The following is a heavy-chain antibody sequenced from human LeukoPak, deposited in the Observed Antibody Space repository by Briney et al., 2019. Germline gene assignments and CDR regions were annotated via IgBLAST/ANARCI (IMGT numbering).Heavy chain of an antibody. Sequence: SVKVSCKASGATFSSYAISWVRQAPGQGLEWMGGIIPIFGTANYAQKFQGRVTITTDESTSTAYMELSSLRSEDTAVYYCARGPQPLYFDWLLYLGSWFDHWGQGTLVTVSS. D-gene: IGHD3-9*01. CDR2: IIPIFGTA. J-gene: IGHJ5*02. V-gene: IGHV1-69*05. CDR3: ARGPQPLYFDWLLYLGSWFDH. CDR1: GATFSSYA.